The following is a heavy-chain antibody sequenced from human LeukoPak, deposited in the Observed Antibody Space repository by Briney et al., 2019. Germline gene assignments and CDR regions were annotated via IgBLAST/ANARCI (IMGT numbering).Heavy chain of an antibody. V-gene: IGHV1-69*13. Sequence: SVKVSCKASGGTFSSYAISWVRQAPGQGLEWMGGIIPIFGTANYAQKFQGRVTITADESTSTAYMELSSLRSEDTAVYYCARVAKWELLGKKQYYFDYWGQGTLVTVSS. CDR1: GGTFSSYA. D-gene: IGHD1-26*01. CDR3: ARVAKWELLGKKQYYFDY. CDR2: IIPIFGTA. J-gene: IGHJ4*02.